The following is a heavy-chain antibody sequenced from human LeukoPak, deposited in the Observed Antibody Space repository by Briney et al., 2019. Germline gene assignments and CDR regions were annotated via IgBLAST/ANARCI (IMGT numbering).Heavy chain of an antibody. Sequence: SETLSLTCTVSGGSISSSSHYWGWIRQPPGKGLEWIGSIYYSGSTYYNPSLESRVTISVDTSKNQFSLKVSSVTAADTAVYYCARGITIFGVVTTFFDYWGQGTLVTVSS. V-gene: IGHV4-39*01. D-gene: IGHD3-3*01. CDR1: GGSISSSSHY. CDR2: IYYSGST. J-gene: IGHJ4*02. CDR3: ARGITIFGVVTTFFDY.